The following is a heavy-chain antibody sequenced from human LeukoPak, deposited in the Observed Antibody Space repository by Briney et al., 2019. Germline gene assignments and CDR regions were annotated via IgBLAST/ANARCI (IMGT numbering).Heavy chain of an antibody. CDR3: AKCLEWLQCAFDY. V-gene: IGHV3-23*01. CDR1: GFTFSSYA. Sequence: GRSLRLSCAASGFTFSSYAMSWVRQAPGKGLEWVSAISGSGGSTYYADSVKGRFTISRDNSKNTLYLQMNSLRAEDTAVYYCAKCLEWLQCAFDYWGQGTLVTVSS. CDR2: ISGSGGST. J-gene: IGHJ4*02. D-gene: IGHD5-24*01.